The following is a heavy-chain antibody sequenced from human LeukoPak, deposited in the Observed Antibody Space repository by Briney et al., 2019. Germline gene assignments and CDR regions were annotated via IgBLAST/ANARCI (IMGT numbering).Heavy chain of an antibody. D-gene: IGHD2-2*01. J-gene: IGHJ6*04. CDR3: ARETLPAAIVLRSYYGMDV. Sequence: RSLILSYAAAGCSFSSYAMHGVRPAARKGLERVAVISNGGSNKYYQDSVKGRFPISSDKAKNPLYLQMNSLRAEDTAVYYCARETLPAAIVLRSYYGMDVWGKGTTVTVSS. V-gene: IGHV3-30*04. CDR2: ISNGGSNK. CDR1: GCSFSSYA.